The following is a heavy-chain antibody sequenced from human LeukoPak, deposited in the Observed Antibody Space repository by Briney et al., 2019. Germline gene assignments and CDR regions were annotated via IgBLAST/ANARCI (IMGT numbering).Heavy chain of an antibody. D-gene: IGHD2-8*02. Sequence: SETLSLTCTGSGGSISHYRWSWVRQPPGKELEWIGFIYDSGSTNYNPSLKSRVTISVDTSKNQFSLKLSSVTSADTAVYYCARGYDTGSYLPAYWGQGTLVTVSS. CDR2: IYDSGST. V-gene: IGHV4-59*01. J-gene: IGHJ4*02. CDR3: ARGYDTGSYLPAY. CDR1: GGSISHYR.